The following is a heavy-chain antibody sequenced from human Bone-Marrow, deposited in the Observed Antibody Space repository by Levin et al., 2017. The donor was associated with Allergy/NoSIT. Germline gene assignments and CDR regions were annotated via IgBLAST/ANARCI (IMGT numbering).Heavy chain of an antibody. CDR3: AKRNFYYGLDV. CDR1: GLKFDDYS. CDR2: ISWNGGII. Sequence: QPGGSLRLSCAASGLKFDDYSFHWIRQAPGKGLEWISTISWNGGIIYYADTVKGRFTISRDNANNALFLQMSSLRADDTALYYCAKRNFYYGLDVWGQGTAVTVSS. V-gene: IGHV3-9*01. J-gene: IGHJ6*02.